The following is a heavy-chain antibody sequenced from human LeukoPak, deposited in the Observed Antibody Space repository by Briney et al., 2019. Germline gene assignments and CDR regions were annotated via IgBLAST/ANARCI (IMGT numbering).Heavy chain of an antibody. CDR2: IKQDGSEK. D-gene: IGHD1-26*01. CDR3: VRQQTPHGNFDY. V-gene: IGHV3-7*03. Sequence: GGSLRLSCAASEFTFSSYWMSWVRQAPGKGLEWVANIKQDGSEKYYVDSVKGRFTISRENAKNSLSLQMNSLRAEDTAVYYCVRQQTPHGNFDYWGQGTLVTVSS. CDR1: EFTFSSYW. J-gene: IGHJ4*02.